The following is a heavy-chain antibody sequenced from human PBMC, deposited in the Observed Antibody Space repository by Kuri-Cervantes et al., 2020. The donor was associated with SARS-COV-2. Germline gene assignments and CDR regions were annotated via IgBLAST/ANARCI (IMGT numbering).Heavy chain of an antibody. CDR3: AKDAEQWLVPERNWFDP. CDR2: INSDGSVT. V-gene: IGHV3-74*01. D-gene: IGHD6-19*01. CDR1: GFTFSRSW. J-gene: IGHJ5*02. Sequence: GESLKISCAASGFTFSRSWMLWVRQAPGKGLVWVSRINSDGSVTRYPDSVEGRFTISRDNAKNTLYLQMNSLRAEDTAVYYCAKDAEQWLVPERNWFDPWGQGTLVTVSS.